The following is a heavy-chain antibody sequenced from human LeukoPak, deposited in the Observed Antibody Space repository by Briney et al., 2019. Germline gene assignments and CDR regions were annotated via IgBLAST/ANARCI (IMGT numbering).Heavy chain of an antibody. J-gene: IGHJ4*02. V-gene: IGHV3-23*05. CDR3: ARVGYSSSWFFFNF. D-gene: IGHD6-13*01. Sequence: GGSLRLSCAASGISFSSYGMSWVRQAPGKGLEWVSTLSSTGTTFYAGSVEGRFTISRANSENTLYLQMDSLRVADTALYYCARVGYSSSWFFFNFWGQGTLVTVSS. CDR1: GISFSSYG. CDR2: LSSTGTT.